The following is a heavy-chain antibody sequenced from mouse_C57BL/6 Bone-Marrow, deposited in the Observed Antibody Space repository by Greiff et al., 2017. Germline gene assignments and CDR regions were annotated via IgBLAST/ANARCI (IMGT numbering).Heavy chain of an antibody. CDR2: IYPRSGNT. D-gene: IGHD1-1*01. CDR1: GYTFTSYG. V-gene: IGHV1-81*01. CDR3: AIDYYGIFAY. Sequence: VQLKQSGAELARPGASVKLSCQASGYTFTSYGISWVKQRTGQGLEWIGEIYPRSGNTYYNEKFKGKATLTADKSSSTAYMELRSLTSEDSAVYFCAIDYYGIFAYWGQGTLVTVSA. J-gene: IGHJ3*01.